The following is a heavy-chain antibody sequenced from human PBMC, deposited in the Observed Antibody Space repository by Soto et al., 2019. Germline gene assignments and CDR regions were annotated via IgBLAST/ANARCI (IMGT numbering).Heavy chain of an antibody. D-gene: IGHD6-19*01. Sequence: GGSLRLSCAASGFTFSSYSMNWVRQAPGKGLEWVSYISSSSSTIYYADSVKGRFTISRDNAKNSLYLQMNSLRAEDTAVYYCARDVRSSGSPGAFDIWGQGTMVTVSS. CDR3: ARDVRSSGSPGAFDI. CDR1: GFTFSSYS. V-gene: IGHV3-48*01. CDR2: ISSSSSTI. J-gene: IGHJ3*02.